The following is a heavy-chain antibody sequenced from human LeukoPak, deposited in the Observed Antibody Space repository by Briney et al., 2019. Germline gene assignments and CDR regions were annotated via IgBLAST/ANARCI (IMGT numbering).Heavy chain of an antibody. J-gene: IGHJ3*02. Sequence: GGSLRLSCAASGFTVSSNYMSWVRQAPGKGLEWVSVIYSGGSTYYADSVKGRFTISRDNSKNTLYLQMNSLRAEDTAVYYCARGICSGGSCYGAFDIWGQGTMVTVSS. V-gene: IGHV3-53*01. CDR3: ARGICSGGSCYGAFDI. CDR1: GFTVSSNY. CDR2: IYSGGST. D-gene: IGHD2-15*01.